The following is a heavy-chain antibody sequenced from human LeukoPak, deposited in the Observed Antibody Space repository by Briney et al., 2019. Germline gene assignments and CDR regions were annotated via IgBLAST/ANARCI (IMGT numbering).Heavy chain of an antibody. Sequence: SETLSLTCAVYGGSFSGSFSDYYWSWIPHPPGKGLAWLGEINHSGSPNYNPSLKSRVTISVDTSKNQFSLKLSSVTAADTAVYYCARKDDYGDYLNWFDPWGQGTLVTVSS. J-gene: IGHJ5*02. CDR3: ARKDDYGDYLNWFDP. CDR2: INHSGSP. D-gene: IGHD4-17*01. V-gene: IGHV4-34*01. CDR1: GGSFSGSFSDYY.